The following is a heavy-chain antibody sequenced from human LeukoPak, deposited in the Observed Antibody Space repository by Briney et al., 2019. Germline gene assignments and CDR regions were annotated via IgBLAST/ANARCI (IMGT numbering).Heavy chain of an antibody. D-gene: IGHD2-2*01. CDR2: INPNSGGT. CDR3: AREPTNVVPAAIWFDY. Sequence: GASVKVSCKASGYTFTGYYMHWVRQAPGQGLEWMGWINPNSGGTNYAQKFQGRVTMTRDTSISTAYMELSRLRSDDTAVYYCAREPTNVVPAAIWFDYWGQGTLVTVSS. J-gene: IGHJ4*02. CDR1: GYTFTGYY. V-gene: IGHV1-2*02.